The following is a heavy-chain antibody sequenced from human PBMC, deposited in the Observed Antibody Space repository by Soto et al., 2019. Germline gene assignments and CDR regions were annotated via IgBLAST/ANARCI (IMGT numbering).Heavy chain of an antibody. CDR3: ARAPLFYDSSGYPSHIFDI. J-gene: IGHJ3*02. V-gene: IGHV3-53*01. D-gene: IGHD3-22*01. CDR1: GFTVSSTY. Sequence: PGGSLRLSCEASGFTVSSTYMSWVRQAPGKGLEWVSFICSGGSTSYADSVKGRFIISRDSSKNTLYLQMNSLRAEDTAVYYCARAPLFYDSSGYPSHIFDIWGQGTMVTVSS. CDR2: ICSGGST.